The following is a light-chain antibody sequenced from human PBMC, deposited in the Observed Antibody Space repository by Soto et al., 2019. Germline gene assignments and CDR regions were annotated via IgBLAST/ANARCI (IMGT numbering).Light chain of an antibody. CDR1: QGISNH. V-gene: IGKV1-27*01. CDR3: QHYGGLWA. J-gene: IGKJ1*01. Sequence: DIQMTQSPSSLSASEGDRVTITCRASQGISNHLAWYQQKPGKVPKLLIYGASTLQSGVPSRFSGSGSGTDFTFTISSLQPEDVATYSCQHYGGLWAFGQGTKVDIK. CDR2: GAS.